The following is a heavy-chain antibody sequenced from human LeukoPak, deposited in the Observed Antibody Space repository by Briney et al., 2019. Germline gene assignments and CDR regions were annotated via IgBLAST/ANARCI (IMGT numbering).Heavy chain of an antibody. V-gene: IGHV1-69-2*01. D-gene: IGHD3-22*01. J-gene: IGHJ4*02. CDR1: GYTFTDYY. Sequence: GASVKVSCKVSGYTFTDYYMHWVQQAPGKGLEWMGLVGPEDGETIYAEKFQGRVTITADTSTDTAYMELSSLRSEDTAVYYCATGPINYYDSSGTFDYWGQGTLVTVSS. CDR3: ATGPINYYDSSGTFDY. CDR2: VGPEDGET.